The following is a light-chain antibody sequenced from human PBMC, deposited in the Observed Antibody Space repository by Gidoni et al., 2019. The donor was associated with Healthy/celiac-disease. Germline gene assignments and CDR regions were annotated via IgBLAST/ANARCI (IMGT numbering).Light chain of an antibody. Sequence: DIQMTQSPSTLSASVGDRVTITCRASQSISSWLAWYQQKPGKAPKLRIYDASSLESGVPSRFSGSGSGTEFTLTISSLQPDDFATYYCQQYNSYSPAYTFXXXTKLEIK. CDR2: DAS. CDR3: QQYNSYSPAYT. CDR1: QSISSW. V-gene: IGKV1-5*01. J-gene: IGKJ2*01.